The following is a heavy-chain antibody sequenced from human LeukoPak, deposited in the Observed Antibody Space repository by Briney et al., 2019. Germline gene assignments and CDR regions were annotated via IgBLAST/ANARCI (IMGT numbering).Heavy chain of an antibody. CDR3: AREGSRDHAFDI. CDR1: GFTFSSYS. Sequence: GGSLRLSCAASGFTFSSYSMNWVRQAPGKGPEWVSSISSSSSYIYYADSVKGRFTISRDNAKNSLYLQMNSLRAEHTAVYYCAREGSRDHAFDIWGQGTMVTVSS. V-gene: IGHV3-21*01. J-gene: IGHJ3*02. D-gene: IGHD2-2*01. CDR2: ISSSSSYI.